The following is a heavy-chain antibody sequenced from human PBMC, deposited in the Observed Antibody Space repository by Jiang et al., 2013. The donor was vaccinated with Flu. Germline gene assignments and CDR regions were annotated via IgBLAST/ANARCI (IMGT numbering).Heavy chain of an antibody. CDR2: IIPIFGTA. Sequence: GAEVKKPGSSVKVSCKASGGTFSSYAISWVRQAPGQGLEWMGGIIPIFGTANYAQKFQGRVTITADKSTSTAYMELSSLRSEDTTVYYCARVFGGYYDSSGYLDYWGQGTLVTVSS. D-gene: IGHD3-22*01. CDR3: ARVFGGYYDSSGYLDY. V-gene: IGHV1-69*06. CDR1: GGTFSSYA. J-gene: IGHJ4*02.